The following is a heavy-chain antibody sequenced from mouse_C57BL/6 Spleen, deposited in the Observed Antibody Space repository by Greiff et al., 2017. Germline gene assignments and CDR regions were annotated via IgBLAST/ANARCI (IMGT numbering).Heavy chain of an antibody. CDR3: ARWGGSSPRDY. V-gene: IGHV1-61*01. Sequence: QVQLQQPGAELVRPGSSVKLSCKASGYTFTSYWMDWVKQRAGQGLEWIGNIYPSDSETHYNQKFKDKATLTVDKASSTAYMQLSSLTSEDSAVYYCARWGGSSPRDYWGQGTTLTVSS. D-gene: IGHD1-1*01. CDR2: IYPSDSET. J-gene: IGHJ2*01. CDR1: GYTFTSYW.